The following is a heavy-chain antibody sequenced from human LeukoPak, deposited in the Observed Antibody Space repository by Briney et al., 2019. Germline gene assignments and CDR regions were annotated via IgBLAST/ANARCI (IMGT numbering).Heavy chain of an antibody. J-gene: IGHJ4*02. V-gene: IGHV1-46*01. CDR2: INPSGGST. D-gene: IGHD5-18*01. Sequence: ASVKVSCKASGYTFTNYYMHWVRQAPGQGRQWMGRINPSGGSTSYAQKFQVRVTMTRDTSTSTVYMELSSLRSEDTAVYYCARARYGGYSYGYTFDYWGQGTLVTVSS. CDR3: ARARYGGYSYGYTFDY. CDR1: GYTFTNYY.